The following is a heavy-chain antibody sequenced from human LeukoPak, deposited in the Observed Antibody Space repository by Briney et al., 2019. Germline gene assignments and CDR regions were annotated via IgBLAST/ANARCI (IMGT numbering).Heavy chain of an antibody. D-gene: IGHD3-9*01. CDR1: GGSISSSSYY. Sequence: SETLSLTCTVSGGSISSSSYYWGWIRQPPGKGLEWIGSIYYSGSTYYNPSLKSRVTISVDTSKNQFSLKLSSVTAADTAVYYCARDRPSIAILTGYPIDYWGQGTLVTVSS. J-gene: IGHJ4*02. CDR2: IYYSGST. CDR3: ARDRPSIAILTGYPIDY. V-gene: IGHV4-39*07.